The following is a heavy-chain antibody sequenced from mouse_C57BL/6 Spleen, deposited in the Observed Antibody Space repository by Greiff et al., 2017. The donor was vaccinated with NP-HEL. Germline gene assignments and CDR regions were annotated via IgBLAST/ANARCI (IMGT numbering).Heavy chain of an antibody. CDR2: IDPSDSET. Sequence: QVQLQQPGAELVMPGASVKLSCKASGYTFTSYWMHWVKQRPGQGLEWIGNIDPSDSETHYNQKFKDKATLTVDKSSSTAYMQLSSLTSEDSAVYYCAITTVVDYFDYWGQGTTLTVSS. CDR3: AITTVVDYFDY. J-gene: IGHJ2*01. V-gene: IGHV1-52*01. D-gene: IGHD1-1*01. CDR1: GYTFTSYW.